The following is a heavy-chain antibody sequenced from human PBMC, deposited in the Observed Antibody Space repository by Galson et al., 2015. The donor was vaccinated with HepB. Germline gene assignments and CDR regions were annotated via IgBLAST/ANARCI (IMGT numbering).Heavy chain of an antibody. Sequence: SLRLSCAASGFTFDDYAMHWVRQAPGKGLEWVSGISWNNGNIGYADSVKGRFTISRDNAKNSLYLQMNSLRAEDTALYYCARVESRGYYGAFDVWGQGRMVTVSS. V-gene: IGHV3-9*01. CDR3: ARVESRGYYGAFDV. J-gene: IGHJ3*01. CDR1: GFTFDDYA. D-gene: IGHD3-22*01. CDR2: ISWNNGNI.